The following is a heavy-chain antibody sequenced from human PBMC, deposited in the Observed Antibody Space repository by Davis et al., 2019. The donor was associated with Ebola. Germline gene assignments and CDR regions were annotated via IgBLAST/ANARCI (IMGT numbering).Heavy chain of an antibody. CDR2: ISWNSGNI. CDR1: GFTFNNYA. CDR3: GKDNNGWYSAKPTGLDF. V-gene: IGHV3-9*01. J-gene: IGHJ4*02. D-gene: IGHD6-19*01. Sequence: GGSLRLSCAASGFTFNNYALHWVRQPPGKGLEWVSGISWNSGNIGYADSVKGRFTISRDNAKNTVYLQMNSLRAEDTAVYFCGKDNNGWYSAKPTGLDFWGQGTLVTVSS.